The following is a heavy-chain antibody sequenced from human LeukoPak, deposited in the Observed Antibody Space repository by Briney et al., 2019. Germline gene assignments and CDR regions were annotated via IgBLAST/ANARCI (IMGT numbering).Heavy chain of an antibody. CDR1: GGSISSGDYY. J-gene: IGHJ6*03. CDR2: IYYSGST. V-gene: IGHV4-30-4*08. D-gene: IGHD2-8*01. Sequence: PSETLSLTCTVSGGSISSGDYYWSWIRQPPGKGLEWIGYIYYSGSTYYNPSLKSRVTISVDTSKNQFSLKLSSVTAADTAVCYCARDPSNLRRPGYYYYYMDVWGKGTTVTVSS. CDR3: ARDPSNLRRPGYYYYYMDV.